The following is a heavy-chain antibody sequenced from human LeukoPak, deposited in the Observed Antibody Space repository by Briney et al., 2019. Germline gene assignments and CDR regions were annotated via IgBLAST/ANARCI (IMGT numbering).Heavy chain of an antibody. Sequence: GGSLRLSCAVSGFTFRSSDMHWVRQAPGKGLEWVAVVWYGESNKYYVDSVKGRFTISRDNSKNTLYLELNSLRAEDAAVYFCAMAVIGSGWTLDYWGQGTLVTVS. D-gene: IGHD6-19*01. CDR1: GFTFRSSD. V-gene: IGHV3-33*03. J-gene: IGHJ4*02. CDR3: AMAVIGSGWTLDY. CDR2: VWYGESNK.